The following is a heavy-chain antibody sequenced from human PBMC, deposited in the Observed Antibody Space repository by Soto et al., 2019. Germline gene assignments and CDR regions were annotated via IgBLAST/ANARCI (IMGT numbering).Heavy chain of an antibody. D-gene: IGHD2-8*01. J-gene: IGHJ6*02. Sequence: QLLESGGGLVQTGGSLRLSCTASGFTFSNYAMSWVRQAPGKGLEWVSGIRSSGESTYYADAVKGRLTISRDNSKNMLYLQINSLRAEDTAVYYCAKGGRRVLIPMDVWGQGTTVTVSS. CDR2: IRSSGEST. CDR3: AKGGRRVLIPMDV. V-gene: IGHV3-23*01. CDR1: GFTFSNYA.